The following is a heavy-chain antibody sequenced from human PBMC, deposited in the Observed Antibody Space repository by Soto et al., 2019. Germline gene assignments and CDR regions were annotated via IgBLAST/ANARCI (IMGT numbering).Heavy chain of an antibody. CDR2: IIPIFGTA. D-gene: IGHD5-18*01. CDR3: ARGPSGGSSYGVFDY. CDR1: GGTFSSYA. Sequence: SVKVSCKASGGTFSSYAISWVRQAPGQGLEWMGGIIPIFGTANYAQKFQGRVTITADESTSTAYMELSSLRSEDTAVYYCARGPSGGSSYGVFDYWGQGTLVTVSS. J-gene: IGHJ4*02. V-gene: IGHV1-69*13.